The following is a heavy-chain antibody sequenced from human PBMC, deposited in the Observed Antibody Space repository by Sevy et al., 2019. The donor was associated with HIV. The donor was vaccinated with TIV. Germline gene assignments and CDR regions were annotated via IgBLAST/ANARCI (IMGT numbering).Heavy chain of an antibody. CDR2: ISSTI. V-gene: IGHV3-48*02. J-gene: IGHJ6*02. CDR3: ARGGYCSSTSCYRDGMDV. D-gene: IGHD2-2*02. Sequence: GGSLRLSCAASGFTFSSYSMNWVRQAPGKGLEWVSYISSTIYYADSVKGRFTISRDNAKSSLYLQMNSLRDEDTAVYYCARGGYCSSTSCYRDGMDVWGQGTTVTVSS. CDR1: GFTFSSYS.